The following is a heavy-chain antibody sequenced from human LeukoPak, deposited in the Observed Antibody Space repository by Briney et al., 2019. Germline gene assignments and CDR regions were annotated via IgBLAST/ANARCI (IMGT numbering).Heavy chain of an antibody. Sequence: GGSLRLSCAASGFTFSSYWMSWVRQAAGKGPEWVAHIKQDASQEYHVVSVKGRFTISRDNAKNSLYLQMNSLRAEDTTVYYCARGVVYPAWSGPHWSDYWGQGALVTVSS. D-gene: IGHD3-3*01. CDR2: IKQDASQE. V-gene: IGHV3-7*01. J-gene: IGHJ4*02. CDR1: GFTFSSYW. CDR3: ARGVVYPAWSGPHWSDY.